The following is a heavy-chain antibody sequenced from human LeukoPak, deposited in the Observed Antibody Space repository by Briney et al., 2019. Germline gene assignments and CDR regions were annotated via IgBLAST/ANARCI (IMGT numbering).Heavy chain of an antibody. Sequence: AAVKVSLKASGYTFTSYGLSWVRQAPGQGLEWMGWISSYNGNTKYAEKLQGRVPMTTDTSTSTAYMELRSVRAEDTAVYYCARVQLERSGEPFDYWGQGTLVTVSS. CDR2: ISSYNGNT. CDR3: ARVQLERSGEPFDY. V-gene: IGHV1-18*01. J-gene: IGHJ4*02. D-gene: IGHD1-1*01. CDR1: GYTFTSYG.